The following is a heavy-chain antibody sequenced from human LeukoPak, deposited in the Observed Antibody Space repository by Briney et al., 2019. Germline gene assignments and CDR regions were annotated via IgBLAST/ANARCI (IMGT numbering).Heavy chain of an antibody. Sequence: SETLSLTCAVSGXSIRSSSYYWGWIRQSPGRGLEWIGSVDYSGSINFNPSLKSRVTISADTSKNQFSLKLSSVTAADTAVYYCARSYNNWFDPWGQGTLVTVSS. D-gene: IGHD2-2*02. CDR3: ARSYNNWFDP. CDR1: GXSIRSSSYY. CDR2: VDYSGSI. J-gene: IGHJ5*02. V-gene: IGHV4-39*01.